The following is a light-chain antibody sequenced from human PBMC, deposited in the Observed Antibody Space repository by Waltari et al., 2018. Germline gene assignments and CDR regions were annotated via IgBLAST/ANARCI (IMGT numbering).Light chain of an antibody. V-gene: IGKV3-20*01. Sequence: VLTQSPGTRYVYAGERATLSCRDSQRVANSYLAWYQQRPGQAPRLLIYAASSRATGIPDRFSGSVSGTDFTLTISRLEPEDSAVYYCHQYGNSARTFGQGTKVEIK. CDR3: HQYGNSART. J-gene: IGKJ1*01. CDR2: AAS. CDR1: QRVANSY.